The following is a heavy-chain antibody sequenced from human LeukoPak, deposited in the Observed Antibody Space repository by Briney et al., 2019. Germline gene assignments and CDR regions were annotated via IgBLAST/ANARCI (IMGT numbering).Heavy chain of an antibody. CDR1: GFSFSNYG. D-gene: IGHD1-26*01. J-gene: IGHJ4*02. CDR2: IWDDGSSK. Sequence: PGRSLRLSRSASGFSFSNYGMHWVPQAPGKGLQWVAVIWDDGSSKYYADSVKGRFTISRDNSKNTLYLQMNSLRVEDTAVYYCVKPTSGSGSFLLDVWGQGTLVTVSS. V-gene: IGHV3-33*06. CDR3: VKPTSGSGSFLLDV.